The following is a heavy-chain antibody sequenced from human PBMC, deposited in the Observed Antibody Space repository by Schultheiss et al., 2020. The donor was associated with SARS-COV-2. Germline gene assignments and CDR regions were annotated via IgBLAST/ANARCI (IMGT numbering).Heavy chain of an antibody. J-gene: IGHJ6*02. CDR2: IYYSGST. CDR1: GGSISSGGYY. V-gene: IGHV4-39*02. Sequence: SQTLSLTCTVSGGSISSGGYYWSWIRQHPGKGLEWIGSIYYSGSTYYNPSLKSRVTISVDTSKNQFSLKLSSVTAADTAVYYCARDYDILTGYYPRGRYYGMDVWGQGTTVTVSS. CDR3: ARDYDILTGYYPRGRYYGMDV. D-gene: IGHD3-9*01.